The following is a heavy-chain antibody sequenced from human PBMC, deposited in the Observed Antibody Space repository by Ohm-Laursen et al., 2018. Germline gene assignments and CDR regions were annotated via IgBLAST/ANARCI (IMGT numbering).Heavy chain of an antibody. CDR2: INPNSGGT. V-gene: IGHV1-2*02. CDR3: ARVMVRGVNLMGNWFDP. CDR1: GYTFTGYY. D-gene: IGHD3-10*01. Sequence: GASVKVSCKASGYTFTGYYMHWVRQAPGQGLEWMGWINPNSGGTNYAQKFQGRVTMTRDTSISTAYMELSRLRSDDTAVYYCARVMVRGVNLMGNWFDPWGQGTLVTVSS. J-gene: IGHJ5*02.